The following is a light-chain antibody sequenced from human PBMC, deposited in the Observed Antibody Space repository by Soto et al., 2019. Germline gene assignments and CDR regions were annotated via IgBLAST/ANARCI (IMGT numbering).Light chain of an antibody. CDR2: GAS. V-gene: IGKV3-20*01. CDR1: QSVSTSY. Sequence: EIVLTQSPGTLSLSPGESATLSCRASQSVSTSYLAWYQQKPGQAPRLLIYGASSRATGIPDRFSAGGSVTDFTLTINRLEPEDFAVYYWQQYGSSPVTFGQGTKVQIK. J-gene: IGKJ2*01. CDR3: QQYGSSPVT.